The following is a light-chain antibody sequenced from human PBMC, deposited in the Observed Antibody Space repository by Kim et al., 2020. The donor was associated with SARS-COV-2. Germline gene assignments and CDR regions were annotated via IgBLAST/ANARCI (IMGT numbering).Light chain of an antibody. J-gene: IGLJ3*02. CDR3: GTWDSSLSDWV. V-gene: IGLV1-51*01. Sequence: GQKVNIACSGSGPNIGRNYVSWYQQVPGTAPKLLIYDTNSRPSGIPDRFSGSKSGTSATLAISGLQTGDEADYYCGTWDSSLSDWVFGGGTQLTVL. CDR2: DTN. CDR1: GPNIGRNY.